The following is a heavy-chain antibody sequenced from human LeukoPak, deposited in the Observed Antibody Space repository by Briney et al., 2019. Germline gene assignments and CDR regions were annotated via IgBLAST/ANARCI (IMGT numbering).Heavy chain of an antibody. CDR2: IYTSGST. D-gene: IGHD4-11*01. CDR3: ASLYSIGWWYFDL. Sequence: PSQTLSLTCTVSGGSISSGSYYWSWIRQPAGKGLEWIGRIYTSGSTNYNPSLKSRVTISVDTSKNQFSLKLSSVTAADTAVYYCASLYSIGWWYFDLWGRGTLVTVSS. J-gene: IGHJ2*01. V-gene: IGHV4-61*02. CDR1: GGSISSGSYY.